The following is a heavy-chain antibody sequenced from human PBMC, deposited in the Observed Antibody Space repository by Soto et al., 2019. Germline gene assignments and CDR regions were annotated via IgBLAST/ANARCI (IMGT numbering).Heavy chain of an antibody. CDR3: AKAQEASGNLNSYLDY. CDR1: GFTFSNYA. V-gene: IGHV3-23*01. Sequence: PGGSLRLSCTTSGFTFSNYAMSWVRQAPGKGLEGVSVITGSGDVSYVTDRFKGRFTVSRDNSKNTLFLEMSSLRADDTAVYFCAKAQEASGNLNSYLDYWAQGIRVTVSS. D-gene: IGHD2-15*01. CDR2: ITGSGDVS. J-gene: IGHJ4*02.